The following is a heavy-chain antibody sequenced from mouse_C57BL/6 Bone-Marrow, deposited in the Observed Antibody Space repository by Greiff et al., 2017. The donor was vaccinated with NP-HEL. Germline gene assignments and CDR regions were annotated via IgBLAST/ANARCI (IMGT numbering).Heavy chain of an antibody. Sequence: QVQLQQPGTELVKPGASVKLSCKASGYTFTSYWMHWVKQRPGQGLEWIGNINPSNGGTNYNEKFKSKATLTVDKSSSTAYMQLSSLTSEDSAVDDCARAPRYYYGSSYDFDYWGQGTTLTVSS. J-gene: IGHJ2*01. CDR2: INPSNGGT. CDR1: GYTFTSYW. D-gene: IGHD1-1*01. CDR3: ARAPRYYYGSSYDFDY. V-gene: IGHV1-53*01.